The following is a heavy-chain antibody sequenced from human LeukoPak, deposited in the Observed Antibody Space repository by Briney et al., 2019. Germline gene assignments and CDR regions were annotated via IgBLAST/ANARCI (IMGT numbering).Heavy chain of an antibody. CDR1: GFTFGSYS. D-gene: IGHD2-2*02. V-gene: IGHV3-48*01. CDR2: ITSSSDII. CDR3: ARPDCNSTSCYTPGY. J-gene: IGHJ4*02. Sequence: GGSLRLSCAASGFTFGSYSMEWVRQAPGKGLEWVSYITSSSDIIYYADSVRGRFTISRDNAKNSIYLQMNSLRAEDTAIYYCARPDCNSTSCYTPGYWGQGTLVTVSS.